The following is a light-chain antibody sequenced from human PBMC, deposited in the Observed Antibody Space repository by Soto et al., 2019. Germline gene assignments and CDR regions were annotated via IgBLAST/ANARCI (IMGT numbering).Light chain of an antibody. CDR1: SSDVGSYNR. Sequence: QSALTQPPSVSGSPGQSVAISCTGTSSDVGSYNRVSWYQQPPGTAPKLMIYDVSNRPSGVPDRFSGSKSGNTASLTLSGLQAEDAADYYCSSFTTSSTYVFGTGTKVTVL. CDR2: DVS. V-gene: IGLV2-18*02. CDR3: SSFTTSSTYV. J-gene: IGLJ1*01.